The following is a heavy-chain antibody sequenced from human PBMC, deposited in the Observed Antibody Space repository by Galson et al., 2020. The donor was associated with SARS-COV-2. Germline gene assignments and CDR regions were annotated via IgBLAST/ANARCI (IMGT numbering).Heavy chain of an antibody. D-gene: IGHD2-21*02. CDR1: GYTFTSYH. CDR3: AREWGDISSSVVVY. CDR2: INPRDDIT. Sequence: ASVKVSCKTSGYTFTSYHLHWVRQAPGQGLEWVGIINPRDDITTYAQTFQGRVTVTRDTSTSTVYMELSSLRREDTAVYVCAREWGDISSSVVVYGGRGALVVGFS. J-gene: IGHJ4*02. V-gene: IGHV1-46*01.